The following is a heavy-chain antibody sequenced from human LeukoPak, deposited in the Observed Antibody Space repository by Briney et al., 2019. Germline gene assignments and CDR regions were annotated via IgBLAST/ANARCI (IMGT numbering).Heavy chain of an antibody. V-gene: IGHV1-69*05. CDR2: IIPMFGTA. CDR3: ARAGADDFWSGSTFDP. D-gene: IGHD3-3*01. Sequence: SLKVSCKASGGTFSTYGITWVRQAPGQGLEWMGGIIPMFGTAKYEQKFQGRVTISTDESTSTAYMELSSLRSEDTAVYYCARAGADDFWSGSTFDPWGQGNLVTVSS. CDR1: GGTFSTYG. J-gene: IGHJ5*02.